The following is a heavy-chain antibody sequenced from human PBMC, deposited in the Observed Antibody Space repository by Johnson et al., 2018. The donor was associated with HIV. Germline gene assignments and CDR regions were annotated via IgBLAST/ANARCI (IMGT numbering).Heavy chain of an antibody. CDR3: AREGPEPWAFDI. D-gene: IGHD1-14*01. V-gene: IGHV3-30*03. CDR2: ISYDGSNK. Sequence: VQLVESGGGVVQPGRSPRLSCAASGFTFSSYGMHWVRQAPGKGLEWVAVISYDGSNKYYADSVKGRFTISRDNSKNTVYLQMGSLRAEDMAVYYCAREGPEPWAFDIWGQGTMVTVSS. CDR1: GFTFSSYG. J-gene: IGHJ3*02.